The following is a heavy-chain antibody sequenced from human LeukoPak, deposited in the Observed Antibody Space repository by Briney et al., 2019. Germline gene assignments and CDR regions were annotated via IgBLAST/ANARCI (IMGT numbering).Heavy chain of an antibody. CDR3: ARDVGGGENVFDY. D-gene: IGHD3-10*01. J-gene: IGHJ4*02. CDR2: INPNSGGT. Sequence: GASVKVSCKASGYTFTGYYMHWVRQAPGQGLEWMGWINPNSGGTNYAQKFQGRVTMTRDTSISTAYMELSRLRSDDAAVYYCARDVGGGENVFDYWGQGTLVTVSS. V-gene: IGHV1-2*02. CDR1: GYTFTGYY.